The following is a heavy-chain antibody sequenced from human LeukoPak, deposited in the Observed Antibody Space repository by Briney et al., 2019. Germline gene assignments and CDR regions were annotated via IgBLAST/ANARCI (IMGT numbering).Heavy chain of an antibody. D-gene: IGHD2-2*01. CDR1: GFTFSNAW. J-gene: IGHJ6*03. CDR3: TTRYCSSTSCYEYYFYYFMDV. Sequence: GGSLRLSCAASGFTFSNAWMTWVRQAPGKGLEWVGRINSKGDGGTTDYAAPVKGRFTISRDDSKNTLYLQTSSLKTEDTAVYYCTTRYCSSTSCYEYYFYYFMDVWGKGTTVTVSS. CDR2: INSKGDGGTT. V-gene: IGHV3-15*01.